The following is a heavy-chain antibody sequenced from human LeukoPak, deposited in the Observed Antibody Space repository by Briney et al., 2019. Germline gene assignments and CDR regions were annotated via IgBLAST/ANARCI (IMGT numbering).Heavy chain of an antibody. CDR2: ISGGTT. CDR3: SRGSGWLSVY. Sequence: PGRSLRLSYTASGFTFGDYLMSWFRQAPGKGLEWIGFISGGTTEYAASVKGRFTISRDDSTSTAYLQMNSLTTEDTAVYYCSRGSGWLSVYWGQGTLVTVSS. J-gene: IGHJ4*02. D-gene: IGHD6-19*01. CDR1: GFTFGDYL. V-gene: IGHV3-49*03.